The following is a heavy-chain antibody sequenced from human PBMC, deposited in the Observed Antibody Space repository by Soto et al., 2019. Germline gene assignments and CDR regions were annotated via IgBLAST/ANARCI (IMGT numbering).Heavy chain of an antibody. CDR1: GGTFSSYA. V-gene: IGHV1-69*12. Sequence: QVQLVQSGAEVKKPGSSVKVSCKASGGTFSSYAISWVRQAPGHGLEWMGGIIPIFGTANYAQKFQGRVTITADESTSKAYMELSSLRSEDTAVYYFTRDPQEQGYCSGGSCYPYSGQGTLVTFSS. CDR2: IIPIFGTA. J-gene: IGHJ4*02. CDR3: TRDPQEQGYCSGGSCYPY. D-gene: IGHD2-15*01.